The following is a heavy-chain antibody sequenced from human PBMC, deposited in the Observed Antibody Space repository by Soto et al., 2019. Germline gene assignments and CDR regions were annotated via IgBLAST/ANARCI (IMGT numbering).Heavy chain of an antibody. V-gene: IGHV3-53*01. D-gene: IGHD5-18*01. J-gene: IGHJ4*02. Sequence: GGSLRLSCAASGFTVSSNYMSWVRQAPGKGLQWVSVIYSSGSTYYADSVKGRFTISRDNSKNTLYLQMNSLRVEDTAVYYCARENSYPYFDYWGQGTQVTRLL. CDR3: ARENSYPYFDY. CDR1: GFTVSSNY. CDR2: IYSSGST.